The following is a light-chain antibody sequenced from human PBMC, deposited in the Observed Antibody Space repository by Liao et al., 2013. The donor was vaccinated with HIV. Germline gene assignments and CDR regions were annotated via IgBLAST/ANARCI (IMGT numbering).Light chain of an antibody. V-gene: IGLV3-21*04. CDR3: QLWDSPSDHRV. CDR2: YDN. Sequence: SYELTQPPSVSVAPGKTARMTCGGDDIGGKSVHWYQQQPGQAPVLVITYDNERPSGIPERFSGSNSGNTATLTISRVEAGDEADYYCQLWDSPSDHRVFGGGYQADR. CDR1: DIGGKS. J-gene: IGLJ3*02.